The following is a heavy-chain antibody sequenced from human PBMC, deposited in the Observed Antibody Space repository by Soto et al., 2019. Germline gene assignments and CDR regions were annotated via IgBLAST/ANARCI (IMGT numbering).Heavy chain of an antibody. D-gene: IGHD6-25*01. J-gene: IGHJ6*02. Sequence: ASVKVSCKASGYTFTSYAMHWVRQAPGQRLEWMGWINAGNGNTKYSQRFQGRVTITRDTSASTAYMELSSLRSEDTAVYYCARGSGSYYYYGMDVWGQGTTVTVSS. V-gene: IGHV1-3*01. CDR1: GYTFTSYA. CDR3: ARGSGSYYYYGMDV. CDR2: INAGNGNT.